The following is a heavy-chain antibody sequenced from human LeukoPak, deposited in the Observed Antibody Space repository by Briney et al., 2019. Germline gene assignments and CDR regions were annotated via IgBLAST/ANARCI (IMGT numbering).Heavy chain of an antibody. CDR1: GGSMRSYY. V-gene: IGHV4-59*01. CDR3: ARSPGADASLDY. J-gene: IGHJ4*02. CDR2: IYYSGST. Sequence: PSETLSLTCTVSGGSMRSYYWSWIRQPPGEGLEWIGYIYYSGSTNYNPSLKSRVTISVDTSKSQFSLKVTSVTPADTAVYFCARSPGADASLDYWGQGALVIVSS. D-gene: IGHD2-8*02.